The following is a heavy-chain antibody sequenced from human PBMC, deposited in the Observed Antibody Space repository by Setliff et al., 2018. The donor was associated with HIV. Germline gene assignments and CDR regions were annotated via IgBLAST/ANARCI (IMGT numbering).Heavy chain of an antibody. CDR1: GDSVSSNTAA. CDR2: TYYRSKWSN. D-gene: IGHD3-16*01. V-gene: IGHV6-1*01. J-gene: IGHJ6*03. Sequence: SQTLSLTCVISGDSVSSNTAAWNWIRQSPSRGLEWLGRTYYRSKWSNDYAVSVKSRITINPDTSKNQFSLQLNSVTPEDTAVYFCARGGDWDYNYYMDVWGKGTTVTVSS. CDR3: ARGGDWDYNYYMDV.